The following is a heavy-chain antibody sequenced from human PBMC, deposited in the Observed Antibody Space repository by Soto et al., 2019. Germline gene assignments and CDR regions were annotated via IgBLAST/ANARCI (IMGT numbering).Heavy chain of an antibody. Sequence: GGSLRLSCAASGFTFSDYYMSWIRQAPGKGLEWVSYISSSGSTIYYADSVKGRFTISRDNAKNALYLQMNSLRAEDTAVYYCARTLSGSWPWVPAAHYYYYMDVWGKGTTVTVSS. CDR1: GFTFSDYY. CDR3: ARTLSGSWPWVPAAHYYYYMDV. V-gene: IGHV3-11*01. CDR2: ISSSGSTI. J-gene: IGHJ6*03. D-gene: IGHD6-13*01.